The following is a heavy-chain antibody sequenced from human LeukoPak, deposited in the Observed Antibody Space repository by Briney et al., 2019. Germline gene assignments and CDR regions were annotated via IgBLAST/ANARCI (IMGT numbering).Heavy chain of an antibody. Sequence: GGSLRLSCAASTFTFSLYSMNWVRQAPGKGLEWVSYISSSSTTIYYADSVKGRFTISRDNAKNSLFLQMNSLRAEDTAVYYCARDSSDAAMIVWGQGTLVTVSS. CDR1: TFTFSLYS. V-gene: IGHV3-48*01. D-gene: IGHD5-18*01. CDR2: ISSSSTTI. J-gene: IGHJ4*02. CDR3: ARDSSDAAMIV.